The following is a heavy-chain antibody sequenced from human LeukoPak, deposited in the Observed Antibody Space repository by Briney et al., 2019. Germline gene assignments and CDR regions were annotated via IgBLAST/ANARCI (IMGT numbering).Heavy chain of an antibody. CDR2: IKQDGSEK. CDR3: AKDLTSALDY. D-gene: IGHD4/OR15-4a*01. Sequence: GGSLRLSCAASGFTFSSCWMSWVRQAPGKGLEWVANIKQDGSEKYYADSVKGRFTVSRDNSKNMVYLQMNSLRAEDTAVFYCAKDLTSALDYWGQGTLVTVSS. V-gene: IGHV3-7*01. J-gene: IGHJ4*02. CDR1: GFTFSSCW.